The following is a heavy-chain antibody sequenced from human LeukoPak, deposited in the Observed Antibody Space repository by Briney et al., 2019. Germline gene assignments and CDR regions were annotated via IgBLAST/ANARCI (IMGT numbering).Heavy chain of an antibody. V-gene: IGHV3-30*03. CDR1: GFTFSGYG. D-gene: IGHD1-14*01. Sequence: GRSLRLSCAASGFTFSGYGIHWVRQPPGKGLEWVAIMSSDGANEYYADSVRGRFTLSRDNSRNTLYLHMNSLTTDDTAVYYCAARAYSGGGEPLRGSFYFDYWGQGTLVTVSS. J-gene: IGHJ4*02. CDR2: MSSDGANE. CDR3: AARAYSGGGEPLRGSFYFDY.